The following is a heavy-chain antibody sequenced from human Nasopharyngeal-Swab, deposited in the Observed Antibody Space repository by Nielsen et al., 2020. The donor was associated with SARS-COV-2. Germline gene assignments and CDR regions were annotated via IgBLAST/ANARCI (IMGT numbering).Heavy chain of an antibody. CDR2: IYYSGST. V-gene: IGHV4-59*01. CDR3: ARVGGDYYYYYYMDV. Sequence: WIRQPPGKGLEWIGYIYYSGSTNYNPSLKSRVTISVDTSKNQFSLKLSSVTAADTAVYYCARVGGDYYYYYYMDVWGKGTTVTVSS. J-gene: IGHJ6*03. D-gene: IGHD1-26*01.